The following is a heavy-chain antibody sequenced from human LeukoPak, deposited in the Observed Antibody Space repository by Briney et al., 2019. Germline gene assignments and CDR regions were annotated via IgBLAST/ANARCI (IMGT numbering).Heavy chain of an antibody. J-gene: IGHJ3*01. D-gene: IGHD1-26*01. CDR3: TRQNSGSYYDTEPFDL. CDR1: GFTFSGSA. V-gene: IGHV3-73*01. Sequence: GGSLRLSCAASGFTFSGSARQWVRQAPGKGREGGGRIRSKANSYATAYAATVKRRSTISRDDSKNTAYLQMNSLKTEDTAVYYCTRQNSGSYYDTEPFDLWGQGTMVTVSS. CDR2: IRSKANSYAT.